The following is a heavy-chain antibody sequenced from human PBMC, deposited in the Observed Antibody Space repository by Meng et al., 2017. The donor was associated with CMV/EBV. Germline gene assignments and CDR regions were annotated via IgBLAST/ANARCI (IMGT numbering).Heavy chain of an antibody. CDR3: ARVVPAAIGTIDY. CDR1: GYTFTGYY. J-gene: IGHJ4*02. Sequence: ASVKVSCKASGYTFTGYYMHWVRQAPGQGLEWMGWINPNSGGTNYAQKFQGRVTMTRDTSISTAYMELSRLRSDDTAVYYRARVVPAAIGTIDYWGQGTLVTVSS. V-gene: IGHV1-2*02. CDR2: INPNSGGT. D-gene: IGHD2-2*01.